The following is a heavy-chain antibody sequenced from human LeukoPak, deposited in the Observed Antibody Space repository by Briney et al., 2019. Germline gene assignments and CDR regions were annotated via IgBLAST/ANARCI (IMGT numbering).Heavy chain of an antibody. Sequence: GGSLRLSCAASGFTFDDYTMHWVRQAPGKGLEWVSLISWDGGSTYYADPVKGRFTISRDNSKNSLYLQMNSLRTEDTALYYCAKDRLADDSSGLLGSWGQGTLVTVSS. CDR2: ISWDGGST. D-gene: IGHD3-22*01. CDR1: GFTFDDYT. CDR3: AKDRLADDSSGLLGS. J-gene: IGHJ4*02. V-gene: IGHV3-43*01.